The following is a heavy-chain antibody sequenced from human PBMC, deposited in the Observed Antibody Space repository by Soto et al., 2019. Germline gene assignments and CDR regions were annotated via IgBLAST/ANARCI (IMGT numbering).Heavy chain of an antibody. J-gene: IGHJ4*02. Sequence: GASVKVSCKASGYTFTSYAMHWVRRAPGQRLEWMGWINAGNGNTKYSQKFQGRVTITRDTSASTAYMELSSLRSEDTAVYYCARDPNYPYCSGGSCPSDYWGQGTLVTVSS. CDR1: GYTFTSYA. CDR3: ARDPNYPYCSGGSCPSDY. D-gene: IGHD2-15*01. V-gene: IGHV1-3*01. CDR2: INAGNGNT.